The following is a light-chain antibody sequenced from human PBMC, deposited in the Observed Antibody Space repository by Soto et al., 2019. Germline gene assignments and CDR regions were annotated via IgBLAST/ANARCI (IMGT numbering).Light chain of an antibody. J-gene: IGKJ2*01. Sequence: EIVMTQSPATLSVSPGERVTLSCRASQSISSNLAWYQQKPGKAPRLLIYAASTRAPGVPARFSGSGSRTDFTIIISSLQSEDFAVYYCQQYNIWPPYTFGQGTKLEIK. CDR1: QSISSN. CDR2: AAS. V-gene: IGKV3-15*01. CDR3: QQYNIWPPYT.